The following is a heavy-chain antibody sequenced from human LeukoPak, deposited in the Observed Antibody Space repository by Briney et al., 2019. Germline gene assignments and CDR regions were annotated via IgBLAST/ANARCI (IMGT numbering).Heavy chain of an antibody. J-gene: IGHJ4*02. V-gene: IGHV4-39*01. Sequence: PSETLSLTCTVSGGSISSSSYYWGWIRQPPGKGLEWIGSTYYSGSTYYNPSLKSRVTISVDTSKNQFSLKLSSVTAADTAVYYCARLRDFWTDYWGQGTLVTVSS. CDR2: TYYSGST. D-gene: IGHD3/OR15-3a*01. CDR1: GGSISSSSYY. CDR3: ARLRDFWTDY.